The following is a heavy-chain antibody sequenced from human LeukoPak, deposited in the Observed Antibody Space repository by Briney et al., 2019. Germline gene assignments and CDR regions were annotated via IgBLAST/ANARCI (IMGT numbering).Heavy chain of an antibody. CDR3: ARTRAPSNGRVLYYMDV. J-gene: IGHJ6*03. V-gene: IGHV3-21*01. D-gene: IGHD2-2*01. CDR1: GFTFSSYS. Sequence: PGGSLRLSCAASGFTFSSYSMNWVRQVPGKGLEWVSSIISSSSHIYYADSVKGRFTISRDNAKNSLYLQMNSLRAEDTAVYYCARTRAPSNGRVLYYMDVWGKGTTVTVSS. CDR2: IISSSSHI.